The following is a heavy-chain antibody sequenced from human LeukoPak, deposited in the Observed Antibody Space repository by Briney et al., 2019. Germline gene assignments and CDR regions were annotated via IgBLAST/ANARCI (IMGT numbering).Heavy chain of an antibody. CDR1: GGSISSSSYY. CDR2: IYYSGST. J-gene: IGHJ5*02. CDR3: ARDGTLGVRGFWFDP. Sequence: KSSETLSLTCTVSGGSISSSSYYWGWIRQPPGKGLEWIGSIYYSGSTYYNPSLKSRVTMSVDTSKNQFSLKLSSVTAADTAVYYCARDGTLGVRGFWFDPWGQGTLVTVSS. V-gene: IGHV4-39*07. D-gene: IGHD3-10*01.